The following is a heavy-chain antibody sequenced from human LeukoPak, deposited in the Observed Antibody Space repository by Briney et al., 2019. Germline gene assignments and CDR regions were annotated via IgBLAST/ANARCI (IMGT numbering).Heavy chain of an antibody. CDR3: ARGRGAVYYYYMDV. Sequence: ASVKVSCKASGYTFTSYGISWVRQAPGQGLEWMGWISAYNGNTNYAQKFQGRVTMTEDTSTDTAYMELSSLRSEDTAVYYCARGRGAVYYYYMDVWGKGTTVTISS. V-gene: IGHV1-18*01. D-gene: IGHD3-10*01. CDR2: ISAYNGNT. J-gene: IGHJ6*03. CDR1: GYTFTSYG.